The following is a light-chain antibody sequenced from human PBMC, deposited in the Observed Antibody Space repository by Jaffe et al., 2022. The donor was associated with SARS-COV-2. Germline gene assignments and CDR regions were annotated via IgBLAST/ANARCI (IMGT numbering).Light chain of an antibody. CDR2: GNN. CDR3: AVWDDSLKTVI. CDR1: SSNIGYNS. Sequence: QSVLTQPPSASGTPGQRVSISCSGSSSNIGYNSVHWYQQFPAMAPKVLIYGNNQRPSGVPDRFSGSKSGTSASLAIRGLQSEDEADYYCAVWDDSLKTVIIGGGTKLTVL. J-gene: IGLJ2*01. V-gene: IGLV1-44*01.